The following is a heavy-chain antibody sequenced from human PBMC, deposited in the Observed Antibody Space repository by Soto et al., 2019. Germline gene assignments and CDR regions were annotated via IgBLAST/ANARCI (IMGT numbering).Heavy chain of an antibody. CDR1: GFTFSSYA. V-gene: IGHV3-30-3*01. Sequence: PGGSLRLSCAASGFTFSSYAMHWVRQAPGKGLEWVAVISYDGSNKYYADSVKGRFTISRDNSKNTLYLQMNSLRAVDTAVYYCARDGSGTLILWMVAFDIWGQGTMVTVSS. CDR2: ISYDGSNK. CDR3: ARDGSGTLILWMVAFDI. D-gene: IGHD3-10*01. J-gene: IGHJ3*02.